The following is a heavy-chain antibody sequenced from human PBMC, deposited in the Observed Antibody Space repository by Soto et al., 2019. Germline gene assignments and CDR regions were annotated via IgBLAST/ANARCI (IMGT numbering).Heavy chain of an antibody. CDR3: ARVYSYGSQYFHY. V-gene: IGHV4-30-4*01. J-gene: IGHJ4*02. D-gene: IGHD5-18*01. Sequence: SETLSLTCTVSGGSISSGDYYWSWIRQPPGKGLEWIGYIYYSGSTYYNPSLKSRVTISVDTSKNQFSLKLSSVTAADTAVYYCARVYSYGSQYFHYWGQGTLVTVSS. CDR1: GGSISSGDYY. CDR2: IYYSGST.